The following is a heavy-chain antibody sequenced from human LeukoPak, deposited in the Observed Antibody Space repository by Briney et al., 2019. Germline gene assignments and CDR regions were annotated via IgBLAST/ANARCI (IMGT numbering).Heavy chain of an antibody. CDR2: IKQDGSEK. CDR3: ARDKRAAETPYNWFDP. J-gene: IGHJ5*02. D-gene: IGHD2-15*01. Sequence: PGGSLRLSCVGSGFTFSTFYMSWVRQAPGKGPEWVANIKQDGSEKTYVDSVKGRFTISRDSAKNSLYLQMTSLRAEDTAVYYCARDKRAAETPYNWFDPWGQGTLVTVSS. CDR1: GFTFSTFY. V-gene: IGHV3-7*01.